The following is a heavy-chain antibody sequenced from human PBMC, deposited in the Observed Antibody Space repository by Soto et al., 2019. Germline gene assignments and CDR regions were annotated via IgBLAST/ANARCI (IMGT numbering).Heavy chain of an antibody. Sequence: ELQLVESGGGLVKPGGSLRLSCAGSGFSFSGDSMDWVRQAPGKGLEWVSSITSGGGYIFYSDSVKGRFTISRDNANNSLFQQMDSMRTEDTAVYYCAREKSSQLRLDVWGQGTTVTVSS. J-gene: IGHJ6*02. CDR1: GFSFSGDS. V-gene: IGHV3-21*01. CDR3: AREKSSQLRLDV. CDR2: ITSGGGYI. D-gene: IGHD3-3*01.